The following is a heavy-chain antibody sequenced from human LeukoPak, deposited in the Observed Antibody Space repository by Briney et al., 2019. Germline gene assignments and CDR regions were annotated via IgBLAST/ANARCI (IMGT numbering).Heavy chain of an antibody. D-gene: IGHD3-22*01. CDR3: ARGDSSHYNTFDY. J-gene: IGHJ4*02. CDR1: GFTFSSYA. CDR2: ISGSGGGT. V-gene: IGHV3-23*01. Sequence: PGGSLRLSCAASGFTFSSYAMAWVRHPPGKGLEWVSSISGSGGGTYYADSVKGRFIISRDNSKNTLYVQMNSLRAEDTAVYYCARGDSSHYNTFDYWGQGTLVTVSS.